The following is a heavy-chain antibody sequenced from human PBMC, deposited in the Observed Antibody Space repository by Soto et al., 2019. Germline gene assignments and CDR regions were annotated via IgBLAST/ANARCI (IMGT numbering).Heavy chain of an antibody. CDR1: GFTFSSYA. CDR2: ISYGGSNK. Sequence: QVQLVESGGGVVQPGRSLRLSCAASGFTFSSYAMHWVRQAPGKGLEWVAVISYGGSNKYYADSVKGRFTISRDNSKNALYLQMNSLRAEDTAVYYCARGAQYCSGSSCYSNYYGMYVWGQGNTVTVSS. V-gene: IGHV3-30-3*01. CDR3: ARGAQYCSGSSCYSNYYGMYV. J-gene: IGHJ6*02. D-gene: IGHD2-15*01.